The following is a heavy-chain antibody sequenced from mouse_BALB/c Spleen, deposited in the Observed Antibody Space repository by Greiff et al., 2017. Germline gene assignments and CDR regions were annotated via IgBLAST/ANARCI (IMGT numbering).Heavy chain of an antibody. Sequence: QVQLKQSGPGLVAPSQSLSITCTVSGFSLTSYGVSWVRQPPGKGLEWLGVIWGDGSTNYHSALISRLSISKDNSKSQVFLKLNSLQTDDTATYYCANHYYRYDDGGFYYAMDYWGQGTSVAVSS. J-gene: IGHJ4*01. CDR2: IWGDGST. V-gene: IGHV2-3*01. D-gene: IGHD2-14*01. CDR1: GFSLTSYG. CDR3: ANHYYRYDDGGFYYAMDY.